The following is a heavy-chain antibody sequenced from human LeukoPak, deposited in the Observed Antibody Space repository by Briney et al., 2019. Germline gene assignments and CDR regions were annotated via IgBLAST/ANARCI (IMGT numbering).Heavy chain of an antibody. D-gene: IGHD2-15*01. CDR2: IYYSGST. CDR3: ARVLRGYCSGGSCYIFDY. Sequence: PSETLSLTCTVSGGSISSSSYYWGWIRQPPGKGLEWIGSIYYSGSTYYNPSLKSRVTISVDTSKNQFSLKLSSVTAADTAVYYCARVLRGYCSGGSCYIFDYWGQGTPVTVSS. V-gene: IGHV4-39*07. J-gene: IGHJ4*02. CDR1: GGSISSSSYY.